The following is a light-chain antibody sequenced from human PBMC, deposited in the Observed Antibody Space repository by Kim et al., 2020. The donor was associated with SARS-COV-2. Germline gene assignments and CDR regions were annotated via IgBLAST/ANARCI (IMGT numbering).Light chain of an antibody. V-gene: IGLV1-40*01. CDR1: SSNIGAGYD. J-gene: IGLJ3*02. CDR3: QSYDSSLSGSRV. Sequence: QLVLTQPPSVSGAPGQRVTISCTGSSSNIGAGYDVHWYQQLPGTAPKLLIYGNSNRPSGVPDRFSASKSGTSASLAITGLQAEDEADYYCQSYDSSLSGSRVFGGGTQLTVL. CDR2: GNS.